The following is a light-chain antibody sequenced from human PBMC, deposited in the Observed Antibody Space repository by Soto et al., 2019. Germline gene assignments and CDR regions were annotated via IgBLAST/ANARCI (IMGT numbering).Light chain of an antibody. J-gene: IGKJ4*01. CDR3: QQHHDWPLT. V-gene: IGKV3-15*01. CDR1: QSVNTN. Sequence: EIVMTQSPATLSVSPGETATLSCRASQSVNTNLAWYQQKAGQAPRLLIYRISTRATGIPARFSGSGSGTEFNLTINSLQSEDFAVYYCQQHHDWPLTFGGGTKVEIK. CDR2: RIS.